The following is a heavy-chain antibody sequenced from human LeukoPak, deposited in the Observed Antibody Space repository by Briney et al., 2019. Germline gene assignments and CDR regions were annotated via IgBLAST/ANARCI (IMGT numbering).Heavy chain of an antibody. CDR2: INPSGGST. CDR1: GGTFSSYA. CDR3: ATAMVMHDAFDI. V-gene: IGHV1-46*01. D-gene: IGHD5-18*01. J-gene: IGHJ3*02. Sequence: ASVKVSCKASGGTFSSYAISWVRQAPGQGLEWMGIINPSGGSTSYAQKFQGRVTMTRDTSTSTVYMELSSLRSEDTAVYYCATAMVMHDAFDIWGQGTMVTVSS.